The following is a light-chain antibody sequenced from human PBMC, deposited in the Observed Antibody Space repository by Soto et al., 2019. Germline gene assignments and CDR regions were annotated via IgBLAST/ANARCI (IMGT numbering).Light chain of an antibody. V-gene: IGKV1-5*01. CDR1: QGISTY. J-gene: IGKJ1*01. Sequence: DIQMTQSPSTLSGSVGDRVTITCRASQGISTYLNWYQQKPGKAPKLLIYAASSLQSGVPSRFSGSGSGTEFTLTISSLQPDDFATYYCQQYNSYSWTFGQGTKVDIK. CDR3: QQYNSYSWT. CDR2: AAS.